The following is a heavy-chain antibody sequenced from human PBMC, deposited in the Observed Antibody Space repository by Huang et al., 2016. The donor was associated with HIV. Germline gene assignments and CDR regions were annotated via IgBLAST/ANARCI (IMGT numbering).Heavy chain of an antibody. Sequence: VESGGRSVQPGGSIKLSCVGSTFTFGAYWMSWVRQPQGKGLEWVANIKQDESEKYYVDSVKGRFNISRDNARKVLFLEMDDLRVEDTAIYFCATKTAGIDIWGQGTTVTVSS. D-gene: IGHD1-7*01. V-gene: IGHV3-7*01. CDR2: IKQDESEK. CDR1: TFTFGAYW. CDR3: ATKTAGIDI. J-gene: IGHJ6*02.